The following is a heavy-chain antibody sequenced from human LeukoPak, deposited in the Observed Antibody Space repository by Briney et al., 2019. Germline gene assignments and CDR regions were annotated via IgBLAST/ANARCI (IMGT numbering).Heavy chain of an antibody. J-gene: IGHJ3*02. Sequence: PSETLSLTCTVSGGSISSYYWSWIRQPPGKGLEWIGYTYYSGSTNYNPSLKSRVTISVDTSKNQFSLKLSSVTAADTAVYYCARRSAIEGYIWGQGTMVTVSS. CDR1: GGSISSYY. CDR3: ARRSAIEGYI. V-gene: IGHV4-59*01. D-gene: IGHD5-24*01. CDR2: TYYSGST.